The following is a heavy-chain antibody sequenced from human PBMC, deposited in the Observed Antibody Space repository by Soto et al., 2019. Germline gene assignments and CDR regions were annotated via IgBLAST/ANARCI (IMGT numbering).Heavy chain of an antibody. J-gene: IGHJ4*02. CDR3: ARSITMVRGGTPRPVVDFDY. CDR2: IYYSGST. D-gene: IGHD3-10*01. V-gene: IGHV4-59*08. Sequence: PSETLSLTCTVSGGSISSYYWSWIRQPPGKGLEWIGYIYYSGSTNYNPSLKSRVTISVDTSKNQFSLKLSSVTAADTAVYYCARSITMVRGGTPRPVVDFDYWGQGTQVTVSS. CDR1: GGSISSYY.